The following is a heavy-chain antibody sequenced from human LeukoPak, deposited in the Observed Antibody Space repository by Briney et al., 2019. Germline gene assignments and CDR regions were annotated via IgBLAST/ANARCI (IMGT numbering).Heavy chain of an antibody. CDR1: GFTFSSYA. D-gene: IGHD1-26*01. CDR3: ARDHVGADY. J-gene: IGHJ4*02. Sequence: GRSLRLSCAASGFTFSSYAMHWVRQAPGKGLEWVAVISYDGSNKYYADSVKGRFTISRDNSKNTLYLQMNSLRAEDTAVYYCARDHVGADYWGQGTLVTVSS. V-gene: IGHV3-30*04. CDR2: ISYDGSNK.